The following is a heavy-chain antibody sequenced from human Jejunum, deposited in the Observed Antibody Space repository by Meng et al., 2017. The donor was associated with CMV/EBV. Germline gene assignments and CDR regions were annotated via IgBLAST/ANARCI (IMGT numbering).Heavy chain of an antibody. J-gene: IGHJ4*02. Sequence: CNTSGDTFTAYYMNCVRQAPGQGLGWMGRIHPNNGGTDYAQKFQGRIALTRDTSISTAYVELSSLKADDTAMYYCARLGASLSFDYWGQGTLVTVSS. V-gene: IGHV1-2*06. CDR1: GDTFTAYY. CDR2: IHPNNGGT. CDR3: ARLGASLSFDY.